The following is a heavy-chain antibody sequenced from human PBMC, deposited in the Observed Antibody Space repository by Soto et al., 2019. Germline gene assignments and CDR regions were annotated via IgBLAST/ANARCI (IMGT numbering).Heavy chain of an antibody. CDR3: ARHLPTRVGATHDAFDI. CDR2: IYYSGST. Sequence: LPETLSLTCTVSGGSISSSSYYWGWIRQPPGKGLEWIGSIYYSGSTYYNPSLKSRVTISVDTSKNQFSLKLSSVTAADTAVYYCARHLPTRVGATHDAFDIWGQGTMVTVSS. J-gene: IGHJ3*02. D-gene: IGHD1-26*01. V-gene: IGHV4-39*01. CDR1: GGSISSSSYY.